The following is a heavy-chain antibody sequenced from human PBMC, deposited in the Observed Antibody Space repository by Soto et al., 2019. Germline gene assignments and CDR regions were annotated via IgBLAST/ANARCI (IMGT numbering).Heavy chain of an antibody. V-gene: IGHV4-30-4*01. CDR1: RGSINSGDYF. CDR2: IYYDGTT. J-gene: IGHJ5*02. CDR3: GRAGRRDGNSSPGRFDT. Sequence: LSLTCSVSRGSINSGDYFWSWIRQPPGKGLEWIAYIYYDGTTYYNPSLQSRGTISVDTSKNHFSLKVNSVTAADTAVYFCGRAGRRDGNSSPGRFDTWGQGILVTSPQ. D-gene: IGHD2-15*01.